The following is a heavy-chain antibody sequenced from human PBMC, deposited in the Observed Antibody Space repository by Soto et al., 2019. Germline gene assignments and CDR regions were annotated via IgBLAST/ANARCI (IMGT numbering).Heavy chain of an antibody. V-gene: IGHV4-39*01. J-gene: IGHJ4*02. CDR2: VYYRGRS. CDR1: GGSVSNSNYY. D-gene: IGHD2-8*01. Sequence: WETLSLTCTVSGGSVSNSNYYWGWIRQSPGKGLEWVGSVYYRGRSYSKSSVKSRVTISVDTSKNQFSLNLNSVTASDTAVYYCVSQRTSVLTQAYFDYWGPGALVTVSS. CDR3: VSQRTSVLTQAYFDY.